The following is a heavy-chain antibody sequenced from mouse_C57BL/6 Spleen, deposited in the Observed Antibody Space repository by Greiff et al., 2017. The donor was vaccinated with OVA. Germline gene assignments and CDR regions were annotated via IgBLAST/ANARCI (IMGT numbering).Heavy chain of an antibody. CDR1: GYTFTEYT. Sequence: QVQLQQSGAELVKPGASVKLSCKASGYTFTEYTIHWVKQRSGQGLEWLGWFYPGSGSIKYNEKFKDKATLTADKSSSTVYMELSRLTSEDSAVYFCARHEEEGYDGYLYAMDYWGQGTSVTVSS. D-gene: IGHD2-3*01. J-gene: IGHJ4*01. V-gene: IGHV1-62-2*01. CDR3: ARHEEEGYDGYLYAMDY. CDR2: FYPGSGSI.